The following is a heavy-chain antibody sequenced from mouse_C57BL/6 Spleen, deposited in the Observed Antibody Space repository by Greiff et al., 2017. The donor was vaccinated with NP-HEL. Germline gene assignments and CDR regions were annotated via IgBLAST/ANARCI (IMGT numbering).Heavy chain of an antibody. Sequence: QVHVKQSGAELVRPGASVTLSCKASGYTFTDYEMHWVKQTPVHGLEWIGAIDPETGGTAYNQKFKGKAILTADKSSSTAYMELRSLTSEDSAVYYCTRYDLDAGYYAMDYWGQGTSVTVSS. V-gene: IGHV1-15*01. CDR2: IDPETGGT. J-gene: IGHJ4*01. CDR3: TRYDLDAGYYAMDY. CDR1: GYTFTDYE. D-gene: IGHD2-3*01.